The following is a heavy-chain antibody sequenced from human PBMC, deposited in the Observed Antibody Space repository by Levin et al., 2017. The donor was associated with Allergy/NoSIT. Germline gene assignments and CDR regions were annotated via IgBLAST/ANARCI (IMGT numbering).Heavy chain of an antibody. CDR3: TRVSGYDSSAYLVD. D-gene: IGHD3-22*01. V-gene: IGHV3-49*03. CDR1: GFTFGDYA. J-gene: IGHJ4*02. CDR2: IGSKGYGATT. Sequence: GGSLRLSCTASGFTFGDYAMSWFRRAPGEGLEWVGFIGSKGYGATTEYAASVKGRFTISRDDSKSIAYLQMNSLKTEDTAVYYCTRVSGYDSSAYLVDWGQGTLVTVSS.